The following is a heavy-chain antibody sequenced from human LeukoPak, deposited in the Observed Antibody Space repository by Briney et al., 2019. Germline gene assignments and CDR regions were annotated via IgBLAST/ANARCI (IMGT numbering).Heavy chain of an antibody. Sequence: GGSLRLSCAASGFTFSSYGMHWVRQAPGKGLEWVAFIRYDGSNKYYADSVKGRFTISRDNSKNTLYLQMNSLRAEDTAVYYCAKGSVLLWFGESDYYMDVWGKGTTVTISS. J-gene: IGHJ6*03. V-gene: IGHV3-30*02. CDR3: AKGSVLLWFGESDYYMDV. CDR2: IRYDGSNK. D-gene: IGHD3-10*01. CDR1: GFTFSSYG.